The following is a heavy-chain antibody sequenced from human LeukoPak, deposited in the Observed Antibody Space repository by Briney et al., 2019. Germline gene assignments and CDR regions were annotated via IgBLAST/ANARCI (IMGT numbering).Heavy chain of an antibody. V-gene: IGHV4-39*07. CDR1: GGSISSHYY. D-gene: IGHD6-13*01. Sequence: SETLSLTCTVSGGSISSHYYWIWIRQPPGKGLEWIGSIYYSGSTYYSPSLKSRVTISVDTSKNQFSLKLSSVTAADTAVYYCARGRGIAAAGYFDYWGQGTLVTVSS. CDR3: ARGRGIAAAGYFDY. J-gene: IGHJ4*02. CDR2: IYYSGST.